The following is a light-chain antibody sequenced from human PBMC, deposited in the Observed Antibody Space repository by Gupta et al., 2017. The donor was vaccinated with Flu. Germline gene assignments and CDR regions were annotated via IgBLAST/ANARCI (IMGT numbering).Light chain of an antibody. CDR2: SSS. CDR1: QSLGGN. Sequence: MLTQSPATLSVSPGETVTLSCRASQSLGGNLGWYQQRRGQAPRLLIYSSSTRDTGVPARFSGSGYGTDFNLTISGRQSEDFAVYYCQEYNNWLLYTFGQGTKLEIK. CDR3: QEYNNWLLYT. J-gene: IGKJ2*01. V-gene: IGKV3-15*01.